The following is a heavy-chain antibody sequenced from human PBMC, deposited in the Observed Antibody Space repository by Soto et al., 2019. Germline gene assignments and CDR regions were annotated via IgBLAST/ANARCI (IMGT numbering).Heavy chain of an antibody. V-gene: IGHV5-51*01. CDR2: IYPGDSDT. D-gene: IGHD6-13*01. J-gene: IGHJ4*01. Sequence: PGESLKISCKASGYSFTTYWIGWVRQMPGKGLEWMGIIYPGDSDTRYSPSFQGQVTISADKSISTAYLQWSSLKASDSAMFYCARKDIAGNSVDFWGHVTLVTVSS. CDR1: GYSFTTYW. CDR3: ARKDIAGNSVDF.